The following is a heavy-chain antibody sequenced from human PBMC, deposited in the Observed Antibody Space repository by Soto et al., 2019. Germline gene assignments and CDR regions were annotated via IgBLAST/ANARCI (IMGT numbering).Heavy chain of an antibody. CDR2: ISGSGGST. V-gene: IGHV3-23*01. CDR1: GFTFSSYA. Sequence: EVQLLESGGGLVQPGGSLRLSYAASGFTFSSYAMSWVRQAPGKGLEWVSAISGSGGSTYYADSVKGRFTISRDNSKNTLYLQMNSLRAEDTAVYYCAKDFGALPLPGIAVHRWGQGTLVTVSS. D-gene: IGHD6-19*01. J-gene: IGHJ5*02. CDR3: AKDFGALPLPGIAVHR.